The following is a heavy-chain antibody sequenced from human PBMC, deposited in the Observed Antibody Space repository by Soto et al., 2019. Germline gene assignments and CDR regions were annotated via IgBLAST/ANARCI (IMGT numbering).Heavy chain of an antibody. J-gene: IGHJ6*02. CDR1: GFTFSTYS. D-gene: IGHD1-26*01. CDR3: ARSGRYYYYGMDV. CDR2: ISSGSSTI. V-gene: IGHV3-48*01. Sequence: GGSLRLSCAASGFTFSTYSMNWVRQAPGKGLEWVSYISSGSSTIYYTDSVKGRFTISRDNAKNSLYLQMNSLRAEDTAVYYCARSGRYYYYGMDVWGQGTTVTVSS.